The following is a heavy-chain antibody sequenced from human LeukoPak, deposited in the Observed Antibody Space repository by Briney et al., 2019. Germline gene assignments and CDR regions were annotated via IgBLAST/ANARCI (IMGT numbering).Heavy chain of an antibody. D-gene: IGHD2-2*01. CDR2: IYYSGST. V-gene: IGHV4-30-4*08. CDR3: AREGVHCSSTSCYENFDY. J-gene: IGHJ4*02. Sequence: KSSQTLSLTCTVSGGSISSGDYYWSWIRQPPGKGLEWIGYIYYSGSTYYNPSLKSRVTISVDTSKNQFSLKLSSVTAADTAVYYCAREGVHCSSTSCYENFDYWGQGTLVTVSS. CDR1: GGSISSGDYY.